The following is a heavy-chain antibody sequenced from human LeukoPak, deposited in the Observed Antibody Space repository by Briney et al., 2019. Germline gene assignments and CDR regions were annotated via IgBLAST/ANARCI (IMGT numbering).Heavy chain of an antibody. CDR2: ISGSGGST. CDR1: GGSISSGGYY. D-gene: IGHD6-19*01. J-gene: IGHJ4*02. Sequence: ETLSLTCTVSGGSISSGGYYWSWVRQAPGKGLEWVSAISGSGGSTYYADSVKGRFTISRDNSKNTLYLQMNSLRAEDTAVYYCAKDVGTYSSGCLGLCYWGQGTLVTVSS. CDR3: AKDVGTYSSGCLGLCY. V-gene: IGHV3-23*01.